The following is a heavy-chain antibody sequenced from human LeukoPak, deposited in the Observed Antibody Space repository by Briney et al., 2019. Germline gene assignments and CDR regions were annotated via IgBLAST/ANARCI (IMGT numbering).Heavy chain of an antibody. CDR1: GYSFTGYY. V-gene: IGHV1-2*02. CDR3: AREREDSGNYYDY. J-gene: IGHJ4*02. Sequence: ASVKVSCKASGYSFTGYYMHWVRQAPGQGLECMGWINPNSGGTNYAQKFQGRVTMTRDTSISTAYMELSRLRSDDTAVYYCAREREDSGNYYDYWGQGALVTVSS. CDR2: INPNSGGT. D-gene: IGHD1-26*01.